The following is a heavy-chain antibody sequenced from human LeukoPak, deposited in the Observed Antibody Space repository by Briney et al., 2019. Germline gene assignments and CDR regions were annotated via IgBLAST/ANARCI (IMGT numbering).Heavy chain of an antibody. CDR1: GFTFSTYS. J-gene: IGHJ4*02. CDR2: ITSSSSII. Sequence: GGSLRLSCAASGFTFSTYSMNWVRQAPGKGLEWVSYITSSSSIIYYADSVKGRFTISRDNAKNSLYLQMNSLRAEDTAVYYCARAYFYDSSGSLGYWGQGTLVTVSS. V-gene: IGHV3-48*04. D-gene: IGHD3-22*01. CDR3: ARAYFYDSSGSLGY.